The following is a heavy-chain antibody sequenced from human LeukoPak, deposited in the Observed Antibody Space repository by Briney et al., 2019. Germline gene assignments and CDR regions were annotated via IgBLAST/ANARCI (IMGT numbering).Heavy chain of an antibody. V-gene: IGHV3-23*01. CDR3: AKDLDIVVVPAATHLDY. J-gene: IGHJ4*02. D-gene: IGHD2-2*01. CDR1: GFTFSSSA. Sequence: GGSLSLSCAASGFTFSSSAMSWVRQAAGKGLEWVSGISASGGSTSYADSVRGRFTISRDNSKNTLYVQMNSLRDEDTAVYYCAKDLDIVVVPAATHLDYWGQGTLVIVSS. CDR2: ISASGGST.